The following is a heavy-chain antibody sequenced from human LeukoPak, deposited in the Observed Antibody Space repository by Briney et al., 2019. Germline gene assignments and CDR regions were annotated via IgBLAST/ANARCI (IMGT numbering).Heavy chain of an antibody. Sequence: GGSLRLSCAASGFTFSSYWMSWVRQAPGKGLEWVAAIWYDGSKTSYTDSVKGRFTVSRDISKNTVYLQMNGLKAEDTAVYYCARDDCSTTPCYAYWGQGTLVTVSS. D-gene: IGHD2-2*01. V-gene: IGHV3-33*08. CDR3: ARDDCSTTPCYAY. CDR1: GFTFSSYW. J-gene: IGHJ4*02. CDR2: IWYDGSKT.